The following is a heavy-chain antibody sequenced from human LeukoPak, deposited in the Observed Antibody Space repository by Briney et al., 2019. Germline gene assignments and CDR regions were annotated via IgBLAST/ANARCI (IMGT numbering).Heavy chain of an antibody. Sequence: SETLSLTRTVSGGSISSYYWSWIRQPPGKGLEWIGYIYYSGSTNYNPSLKSRVTISVDTSKNQFSLKLSSVTAADTAVYYCARYSGSPNWYYYYYMDVWGKGTTVTVSS. J-gene: IGHJ6*03. CDR3: ARYSGSPNWYYYYYMDV. CDR1: GGSISSYY. V-gene: IGHV4-59*01. CDR2: IYYSGST. D-gene: IGHD1-26*01.